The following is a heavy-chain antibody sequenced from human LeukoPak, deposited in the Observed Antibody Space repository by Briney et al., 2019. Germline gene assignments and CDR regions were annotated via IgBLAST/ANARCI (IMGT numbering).Heavy chain of an antibody. CDR1: GGTFSSYA. CDR2: IIPIFGTA. D-gene: IGHD3-3*01. Sequence: GASVKVSCKASGGTFSSYAISWVRQAPGQGLEWMGGIIPIFGTANYAQKFQGRVTITTDESTSTAYMELSSLRSEDTAVYYCARGEYRDDFWSGYSYYYYMDVWGKGTTVTVSS. J-gene: IGHJ6*03. V-gene: IGHV1-69*05. CDR3: ARGEYRDDFWSGYSYYYYMDV.